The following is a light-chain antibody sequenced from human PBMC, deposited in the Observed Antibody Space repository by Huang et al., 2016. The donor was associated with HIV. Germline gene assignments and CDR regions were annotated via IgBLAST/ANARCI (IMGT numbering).Light chain of an antibody. CDR1: QRVSFD. V-gene: IGKV3-15*01. J-gene: IGKJ1*01. CDR3: QQYNNWPWT. CDR2: GAS. Sequence: EIVMTQSPATLSVSPGERATLSCRATQRVSFDLAWYQQRAGQAPRRLIYGASTRATGIPARFSGSGSGTEFTLTISSLQSEDFAVYYCQQYNNWPWTFGQGTKVEIE.